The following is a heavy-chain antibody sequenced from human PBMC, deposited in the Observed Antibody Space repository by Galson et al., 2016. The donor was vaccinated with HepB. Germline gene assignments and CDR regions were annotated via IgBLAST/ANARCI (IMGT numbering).Heavy chain of an antibody. V-gene: IGHV3-7*01. J-gene: IGHJ6*02. D-gene: IGHD6-13*01. CDR3: ARDVPSSWVYYGYYGLYV. CDR1: GGSVSSGSYY. CDR2: IKEDGNER. Sequence: ETLSLTCTVSGGSVSSGSYYWSWIRQPPGKGLEWVATIKEDGNERYYVDSVKGRFTISRGNAENSLSLQLSRLRAEDTAVYYCARDVPSSWVYYGYYGLYVWGLVTTVTVSS.